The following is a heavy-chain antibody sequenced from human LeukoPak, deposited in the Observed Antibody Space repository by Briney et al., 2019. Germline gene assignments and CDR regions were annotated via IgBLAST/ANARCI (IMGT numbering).Heavy chain of an antibody. J-gene: IGHJ6*02. CDR3: TTDYGLYGMDV. D-gene: IGHD3-3*01. Sequence: PGGSLRLSCAASGFTFCNAWMSCVRQAPGKGLEWVGRIKSKTDGGTTDYAAPVKGRFTISRDDSKNTLYLQMNSLKTEDTAVYYCTTDYGLYGMDVWGQGTTVTVSS. CDR1: GFTFCNAW. CDR2: IKSKTDGGTT. V-gene: IGHV3-15*01.